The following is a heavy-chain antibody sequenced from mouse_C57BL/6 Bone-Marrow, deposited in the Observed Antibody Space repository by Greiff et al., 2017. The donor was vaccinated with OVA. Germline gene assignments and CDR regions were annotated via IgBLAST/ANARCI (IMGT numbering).Heavy chain of an antibody. Sequence: VQLKQSGAELVRPGASVKLSCTASGFNIKDDYMHWVKPRPEQGLEWIGWVDPENGYTEYASKFQGKSTITADTSSNTAYLQLSSRTSEDTAVYYCTTYRYWGQGTTLTVSS. CDR3: TTYRY. J-gene: IGHJ2*01. CDR2: VDPENGYT. V-gene: IGHV14-4*01. CDR1: GFNIKDDY.